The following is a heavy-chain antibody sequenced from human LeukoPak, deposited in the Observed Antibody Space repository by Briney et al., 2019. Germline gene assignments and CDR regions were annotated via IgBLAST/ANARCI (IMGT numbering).Heavy chain of an antibody. CDR2: ISYDGSNK. Sequence: PGGSLRLSCAASGFTFSSYGMHWVRQAPGKGLEWVAVISYDGSNKYYADSVKGRFTISRDNSKNTLYLQMNSLRAEDTAVYYCAKASMVRGVIERLYFDYWGQGTLVTVSS. CDR1: GFTFSSYG. J-gene: IGHJ4*02. D-gene: IGHD3-10*01. CDR3: AKASMVRGVIERLYFDY. V-gene: IGHV3-30*18.